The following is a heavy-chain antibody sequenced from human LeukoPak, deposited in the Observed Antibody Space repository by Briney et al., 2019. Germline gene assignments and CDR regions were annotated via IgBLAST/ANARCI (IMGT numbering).Heavy chain of an antibody. J-gene: IGHJ6*02. CDR1: GESFSGYY. V-gene: IGHV4-34*01. D-gene: IGHD3-10*01. Sequence: SETLSLTCAVYGESFSGYYWRWIRQPPGKGLEWIGQINHSGSTNYNPSLKSRVTISVDTSKNQFSLKLSSVTAADTAVYYCARGRGYYYYYGMDVWGQGTTVTVPS. CDR3: ARGRGYYYYYGMDV. CDR2: INHSGST.